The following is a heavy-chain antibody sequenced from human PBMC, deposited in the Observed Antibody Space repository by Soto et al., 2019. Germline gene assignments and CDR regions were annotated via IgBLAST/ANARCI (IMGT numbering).Heavy chain of an antibody. CDR2: IIPILGIA. Sequence: QVQLVQSGAEVKKPGSSVKVSCKASGGTFSSYTISWVRQAPGQGLEWMGRIIPILGIANYAQKFQGRVTITADKSTSTAYMELSSLRSADTAVYYCAGEGPVQDAFGIWGQGTMVTVSS. V-gene: IGHV1-69*08. CDR3: AGEGPVQDAFGI. D-gene: IGHD1-1*01. J-gene: IGHJ3*02. CDR1: GGTFSSYT.